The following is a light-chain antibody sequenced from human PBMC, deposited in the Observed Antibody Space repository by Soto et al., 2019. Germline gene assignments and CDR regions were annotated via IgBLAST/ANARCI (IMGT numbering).Light chain of an antibody. CDR3: QQYGSSGT. CDR1: NSVSNNY. V-gene: IGKV3-20*01. J-gene: IGKJ1*01. Sequence: EIVLTQSQVTHSLSPGGTPTLSFRASNSVSNNYLARYQHSPGQGPRILIYGASTSDTGSPDRCSGSGSGTTFTLTIRRLEPEDFAVYYCQQYGSSGTFGQGTKVDI. CDR2: GAS.